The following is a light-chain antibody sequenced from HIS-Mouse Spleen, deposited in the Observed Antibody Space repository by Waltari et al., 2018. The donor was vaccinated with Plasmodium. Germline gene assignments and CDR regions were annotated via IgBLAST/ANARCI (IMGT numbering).Light chain of an antibody. J-gene: IGKJ1*01. Sequence: QMTQSQSSLSASVGDRVTITFRASQSISSYLNWYQQKPGKAPKLLIYAASSLQSGGPSRFSGSGPWTDFTLTISSLQPEDCATYYCQQCYSTGTFGQGTKVESK. CDR1: QSISSY. CDR2: AAS. CDR3: QQCYSTGT. V-gene: IGKV1-39*01.